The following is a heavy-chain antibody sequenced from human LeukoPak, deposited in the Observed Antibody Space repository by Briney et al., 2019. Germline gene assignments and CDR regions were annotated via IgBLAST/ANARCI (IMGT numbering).Heavy chain of an antibody. D-gene: IGHD6-13*01. V-gene: IGHV4-31*03. J-gene: IGHJ5*02. Sequence: SQTLSLTCTVSGGSISSGGYYWSWIRQHPGKGLEWIGYIYYSGSTYYNPPLKSRVTISVDTSKNQFSLKLSSVTAADTAVYYCARDVSSSWANNWFDPWGQGTLVTVSS. CDR2: IYYSGST. CDR3: ARDVSSSWANNWFDP. CDR1: GGSISSGGYY.